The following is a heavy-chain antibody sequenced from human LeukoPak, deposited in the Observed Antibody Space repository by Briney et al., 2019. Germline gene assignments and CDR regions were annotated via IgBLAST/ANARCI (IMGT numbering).Heavy chain of an antibody. D-gene: IGHD6-13*01. J-gene: IGHJ6*02. CDR3: AKARFAAGPYYYYGMDV. CDR1: GFTLSSYA. V-gene: IGHV3-23*01. Sequence: GGSPRLSCAASGFTLSSYAMSWVRQAPGKGLEWVSAISGSGGSTYYADSVKGRFTISRDNSKNTLYLQMNCLRAEDTAVYYCAKARFAAGPYYYYGMDVWGQGTTVTVSS. CDR2: ISGSGGST.